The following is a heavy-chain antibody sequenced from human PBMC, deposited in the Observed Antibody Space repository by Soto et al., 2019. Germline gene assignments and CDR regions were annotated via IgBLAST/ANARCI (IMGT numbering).Heavy chain of an antibody. CDR3: AKDCTSTTCFST. V-gene: IGHV3-9*02. J-gene: IGHJ4*02. D-gene: IGHD2-2*01. Sequence: PGGSLSLSCAASAFTPDVYARHWVRQPPGKGLEWVSSISGNSDYIGYADSVKGRFTISRDDAKSSLYLEMNSLRADDTALYYCAKDCTSTTCFSTWGRGTLVTVSS. CDR1: AFTPDVYA. CDR2: ISGNSDYI.